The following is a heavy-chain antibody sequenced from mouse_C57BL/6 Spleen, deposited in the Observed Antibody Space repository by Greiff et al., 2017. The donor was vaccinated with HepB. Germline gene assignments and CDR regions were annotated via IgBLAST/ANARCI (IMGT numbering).Heavy chain of an antibody. CDR1: GYTFTSYW. V-gene: IGHV1-69*01. Sequence: QVQLQQPGAELVMPGASVKLSCKASGYTFTSYWMHWVKQRPGQGLEWIGEIDPSDSYTNYNQKFKGKSTLTVDKSSSTAYMQLSSLTSEDSAVYYWARGVYGNPFDYWGQGTTLTVSS. CDR2: IDPSDSYT. J-gene: IGHJ2*01. CDR3: ARGVYGNPFDY. D-gene: IGHD2-1*01.